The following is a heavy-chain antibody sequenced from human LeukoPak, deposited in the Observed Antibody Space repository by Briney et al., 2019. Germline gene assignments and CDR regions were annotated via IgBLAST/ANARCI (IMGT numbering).Heavy chain of an antibody. V-gene: IGHV4-61*02. CDR2: IYTSGNT. CDR3: ARDLSDRLSSGFWFDP. J-gene: IGHJ5*02. Sequence: NASETLSLTCTVSGGSVSSSSYYWSWIRQPAGKGLEWIGRIYTSGNTDYNPSLKSRVTISVDTSKNQFSLKLSSVTAADTAVYYCARDLSDRLSSGFWFDPWGQGTLVTVSS. D-gene: IGHD6-19*01. CDR1: GGSVSSSSYY.